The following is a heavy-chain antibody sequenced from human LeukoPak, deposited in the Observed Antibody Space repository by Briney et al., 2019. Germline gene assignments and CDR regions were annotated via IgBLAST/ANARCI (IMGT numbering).Heavy chain of an antibody. CDR2: IYYSGST. D-gene: IGHD3-3*01. Sequence: SETLSLTCTVSGGSISSGGYYWSWIRQHPGKGLEWIGYIYYSGSTYYNPSLKSRVTISVDTSKNQFSLKLSSVTAADTAVYYCARSGPIKYYDFWSGYSVEPPDYWGQGTLVTVSS. V-gene: IGHV4-31*03. CDR1: GGSISSGGYY. CDR3: ARSGPIKYYDFWSGYSVEPPDY. J-gene: IGHJ4*02.